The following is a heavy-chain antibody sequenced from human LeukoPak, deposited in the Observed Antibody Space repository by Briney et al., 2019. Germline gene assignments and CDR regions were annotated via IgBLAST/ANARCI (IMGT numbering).Heavy chain of an antibody. CDR2: ISYDGSNK. D-gene: IGHD5/OR15-5a*01. V-gene: IGHV3-30*03. J-gene: IGHJ4*02. Sequence: PGRSLRLSCAASGFTFSSYGMHWVRQAPGKGLEWVAVISYDGSNKYYADSVKGRFTISRDNSKNTLYLQMNSLRAEDTAVYYCARDSYGLSTLDYWGQGTLVTVSS. CDR1: GFTFSSYG. CDR3: ARDSYGLSTLDY.